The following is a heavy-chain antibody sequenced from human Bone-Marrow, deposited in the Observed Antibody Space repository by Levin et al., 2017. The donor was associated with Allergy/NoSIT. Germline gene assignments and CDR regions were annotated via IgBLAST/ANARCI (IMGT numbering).Heavy chain of an antibody. V-gene: IGHV3-21*01. J-gene: IGHJ5*02. Sequence: GESLKISCTASGFTFSSYGMNWVRQTPGKGLEWVSSISTSGTYIYYADSVKGRFTISRDDANSSLYLHMNSLRAEDTAVYYCARDLAEQQLVLDWFDPWGQGTLVTVSS. D-gene: IGHD6-13*01. CDR2: ISTSGTYI. CDR3: ARDLAEQQLVLDWFDP. CDR1: GFTFSSYG.